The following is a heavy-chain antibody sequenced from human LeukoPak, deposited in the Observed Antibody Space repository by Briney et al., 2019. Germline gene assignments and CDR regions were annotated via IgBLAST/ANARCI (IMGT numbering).Heavy chain of an antibody. CDR2: IYYSGST. Sequence: SETLSLTCTVSGGSITGSYWSWLRQPPGKGLEYIGYIYYSGSTNYNPSLKSRVTISVDTSKNQFSLKLTSVTAAAAAVYYCATAGPISGRHNYFDSWGQGTLVTVSS. V-gene: IGHV4-59*01. J-gene: IGHJ4*02. CDR1: GGSITGSY. D-gene: IGHD3-10*01. CDR3: ATAGPISGRHNYFDS.